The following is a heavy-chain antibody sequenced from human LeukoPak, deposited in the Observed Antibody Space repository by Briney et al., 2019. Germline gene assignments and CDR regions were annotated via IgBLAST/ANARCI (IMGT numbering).Heavy chain of an antibody. Sequence: GGSLRLSCAASGFIFSSNWMHWVRQAPGKGLVWVSRINTDGSTVSYADSVKGRFTISRDNAKNTLYLQMNSLRAEDTALYHCARRFSATGRAFDIWGQGTMVTVSS. CDR2: INTDGSTV. CDR1: GFIFSSNW. J-gene: IGHJ3*02. CDR3: ARRFSATGRAFDI. V-gene: IGHV3-74*01. D-gene: IGHD5-12*01.